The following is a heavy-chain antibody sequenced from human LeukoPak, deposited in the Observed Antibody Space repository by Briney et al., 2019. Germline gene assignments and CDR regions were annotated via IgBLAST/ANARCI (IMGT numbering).Heavy chain of an antibody. J-gene: IGHJ4*02. CDR1: GFSFISYG. CDR2: ISYDGSNK. Sequence: GGSLRLSCAASGFSFISYGMHWVRQASGKGLEWVAVISYDGSNKYYADSVKGRFTISRDNSKNTLYLQMNSLRAEDTAVYYCAKDRVYYGSGGNKGFDYWGQGTLVTVSS. CDR3: AKDRVYYGSGGNKGFDY. V-gene: IGHV3-30*18. D-gene: IGHD3-10*01.